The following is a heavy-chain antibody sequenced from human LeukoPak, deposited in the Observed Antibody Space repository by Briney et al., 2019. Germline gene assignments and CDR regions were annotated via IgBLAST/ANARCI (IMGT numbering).Heavy chain of an antibody. CDR3: ARFFGNSFHDY. CDR2: IIPILGIA. V-gene: IGHV1-69*04. CDR1: GGTFSSYA. Sequence: SVNVSCTASGGTFSSYAISWVRQAPGQGLEWMGRIIPILGIANYAQKFQGRVTITADKSTSTAYMELSSLRSEDTAVYYCARFFGNSFHDYWGQGTLVTVSS. J-gene: IGHJ4*02. D-gene: IGHD4-4*01.